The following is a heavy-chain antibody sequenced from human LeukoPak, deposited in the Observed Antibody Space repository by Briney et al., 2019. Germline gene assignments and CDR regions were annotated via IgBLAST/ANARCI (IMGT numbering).Heavy chain of an antibody. CDR3: ARMQRTAPGRGYYYYTMDV. CDR1: GFSLSTSGVG. CDR2: IYWAGDK. Sequence: ESGPTLVKPTQTLTLTCTFYGFSLSTSGVGVGWIRQPPGKALGWLALIYWAGDKRYSPSLKTRLTISKDTSNNQVVLTMTNMDPVDTATYYCARMQRTAPGRGYYYYTMDVWGQGTTVTVSS. D-gene: IGHD6-13*01. J-gene: IGHJ6*02. V-gene: IGHV2-5*02.